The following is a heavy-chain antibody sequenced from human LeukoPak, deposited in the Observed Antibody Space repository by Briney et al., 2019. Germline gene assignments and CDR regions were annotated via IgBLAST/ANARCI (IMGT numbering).Heavy chain of an antibody. CDR3: AGSRRVTGDGTFDY. J-gene: IGHJ4*02. Sequence: PSETLSLTCAVYGGSFSGYYWSWIRQPPGKGLEWIAYIYYSGSTNYSPSLKSRVTVSLDTSKNQFSLRLSSVTAADTAVYYCAGSRRVTGDGTFDYWGQGTLVTVSS. CDR2: IYYSGST. V-gene: IGHV4-59*08. D-gene: IGHD7-27*01. CDR1: GGSFSGYY.